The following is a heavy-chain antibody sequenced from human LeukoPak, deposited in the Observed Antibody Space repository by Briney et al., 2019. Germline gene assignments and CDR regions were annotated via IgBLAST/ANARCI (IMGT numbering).Heavy chain of an antibody. Sequence: GGSLRLSCAASGFTFSSYWMSCVRQAPGKGLEWVANIKQDGSEKYYVDSVKGRFTISRDNAKNSLYLQMNSLRAEDTAVYCCARVPTRRAGSGWGQGTLVTVSS. CDR2: IKQDGSEK. CDR3: ARVPTRRAGSG. D-gene: IGHD3-10*01. V-gene: IGHV3-7*01. CDR1: GFTFSSYW. J-gene: IGHJ4*02.